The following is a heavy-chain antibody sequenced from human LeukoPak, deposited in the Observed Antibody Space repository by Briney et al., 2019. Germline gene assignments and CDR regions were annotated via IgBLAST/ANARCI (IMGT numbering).Heavy chain of an antibody. CDR1: GGSISSSSYY. CDR2: IYYSGNT. CDR3: ARPRQGDYYFDY. V-gene: IGHV4-39*01. Sequence: SETLSLTCTVSGGSISSSSYYWGWIRQPPGEGLEWIGSIYYSGNTYYNPSLKSRVTISVDTSKNQFSLKLSSVTAADTAVYYCARPRQGDYYFDYWGQGTLVTVSS. D-gene: IGHD2-21*02. J-gene: IGHJ4*02.